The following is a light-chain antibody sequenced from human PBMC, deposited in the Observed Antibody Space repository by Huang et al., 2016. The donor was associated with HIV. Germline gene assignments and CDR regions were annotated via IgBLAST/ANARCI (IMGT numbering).Light chain of an antibody. CDR2: ATS. J-gene: IGKJ2*01. Sequence: DIQMTQSPPSLSASLGDRVTITCRASQSITTYLNWYRHKPGEAPELPIHATSPLQNGVPSRFSGGGSGTDFTLTITNLQPEDVASYYCQQSYNLPYTFGRGTKVDIK. V-gene: IGKV1-39*01. CDR3: QQSYNLPYT. CDR1: QSITTY.